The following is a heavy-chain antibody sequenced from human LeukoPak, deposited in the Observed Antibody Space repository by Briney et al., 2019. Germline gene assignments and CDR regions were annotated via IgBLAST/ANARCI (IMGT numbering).Heavy chain of an antibody. D-gene: IGHD6-19*01. CDR3: AKDVQQSSGWYYYYGMDV. CDR1: GFTFSSYG. CDR2: ISYDGSNK. Sequence: GSLRLSCAASGFTFSSYGMHWVRQAPGKGLEWVAVISYDGSNKYYADSVKGRFTISRDNSKNTLYLQMNSLRAEDTAVYYCAKDVQQSSGWYYYYGMDVWGQGTTVTVSS. J-gene: IGHJ6*02. V-gene: IGHV3-30*18.